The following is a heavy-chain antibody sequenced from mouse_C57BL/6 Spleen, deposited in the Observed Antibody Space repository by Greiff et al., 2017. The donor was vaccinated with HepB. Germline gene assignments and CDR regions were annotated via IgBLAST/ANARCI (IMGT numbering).Heavy chain of an antibody. D-gene: IGHD2-4*01. CDR1: GFTFTDYY. CDR3: ARTSLYDYDNWYFDV. CDR2: IRNKANGYTT. Sequence: EVKLVESGGGLVQPGGSLSLSCAASGFTFTDYYMSWVRQPPGKALEWLGFIRNKANGYTTEYSASVKGRFTISRDNSQSILYLQMNALRAEDSATYYCARTSLYDYDNWYFDVWGTGTTVTVSS. V-gene: IGHV7-3*01. J-gene: IGHJ1*03.